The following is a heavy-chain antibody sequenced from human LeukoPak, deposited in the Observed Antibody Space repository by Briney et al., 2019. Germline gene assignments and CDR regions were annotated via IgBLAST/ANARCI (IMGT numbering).Heavy chain of an antibody. D-gene: IGHD2-2*01. V-gene: IGHV3-23*01. CDR3: AKINQPYAMIPPAAMDY. J-gene: IGHJ4*02. Sequence: GGSLRLSCAASGFTFISYAMCWVRQAPGKGLEWVSAISGSGDNTYYTDSVKGRFTISRDNSKDTLFLQMNSPRAEDTAIYFCAKINQPYAMIPPAAMDYWGQGILVTVSS. CDR1: GFTFISYA. CDR2: ISGSGDNT.